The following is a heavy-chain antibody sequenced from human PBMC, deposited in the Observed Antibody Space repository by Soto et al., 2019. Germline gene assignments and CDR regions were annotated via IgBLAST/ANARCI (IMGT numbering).Heavy chain of an antibody. V-gene: IGHV4-30-4*01. CDR3: ARAGSIAAMNWFDP. CDR1: GGSISSGDYY. D-gene: IGHD6-6*01. Sequence: SETLSLTCTVSGGSISSGDYYWSWIRQPPGKGLEWIGCIYYSGSTYYNPSLKSRVTISVDTSKNQFSLKLSSVTAADTAVYYCARAGSIAAMNWFDPWGQGTLVTVSS. J-gene: IGHJ5*02. CDR2: IYYSGST.